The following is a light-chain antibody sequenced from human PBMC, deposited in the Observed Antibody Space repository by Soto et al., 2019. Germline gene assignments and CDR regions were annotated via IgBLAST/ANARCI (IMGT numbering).Light chain of an antibody. CDR2: EGS. CDR3: CSYVGGDTYRI. Sequence: QSVLTQPASVSGSPGQSITISCTGTSSDVGGYILVSWYQQEPGKAPKLMIYEGSKRPSGVSNRFSGSKSGNTASLTISGLQDADEAHYNYCSYVGGDTYRIFGGGTKLTVL. CDR1: SSDVGGYIL. V-gene: IGLV2-23*01. J-gene: IGLJ2*01.